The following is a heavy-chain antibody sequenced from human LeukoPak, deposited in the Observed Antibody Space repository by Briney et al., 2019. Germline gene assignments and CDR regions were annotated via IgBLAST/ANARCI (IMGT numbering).Heavy chain of an antibody. CDR2: INHSGST. CDR1: GESFSGYY. D-gene: IGHD3-3*01. Sequence: SETLSLTCAVYGESFSGYYWSWIRQPPGKGLEWIGEINHSGSTNYNPSLKSRVTISVDTSKNQFSLKLSSVTAADTAVYYCARVPVWSGYTFDPWGQGTLVTVSS. V-gene: IGHV4-34*01. CDR3: ARVPVWSGYTFDP. J-gene: IGHJ5*02.